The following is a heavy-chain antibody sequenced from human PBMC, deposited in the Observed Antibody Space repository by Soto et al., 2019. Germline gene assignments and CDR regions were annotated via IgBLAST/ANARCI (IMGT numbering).Heavy chain of an antibody. CDR1: GFTFSSSG. CDR3: ATFDQGDY. J-gene: IGHJ4*02. D-gene: IGHD3-16*01. CDR2: IWYDGTNR. V-gene: IGHV3-33*01. Sequence: QVLLVESGGGVVQPGRSLRLSCAASGFTFSSSGMHWVRQAPGKGLEWVAVIWYDGTNRYYADSVKGRFTISRDNSKNTLYLQMNSLRAEDTAVYSCATFDQGDYWGQGTLVTVSS.